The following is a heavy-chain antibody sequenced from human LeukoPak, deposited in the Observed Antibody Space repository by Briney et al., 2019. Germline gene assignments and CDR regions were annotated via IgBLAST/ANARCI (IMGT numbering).Heavy chain of an antibody. Sequence: ASVKVSCEASGYTFTGYYMHWVRQAPGQGLEWMGWINPNSGDTNYAQKFQGWVTMTRDTSISTAYMELSRLRSDDTAVYYCARSSVSNWIDPWGQGTLVTVSS. J-gene: IGHJ5*02. CDR2: INPNSGDT. D-gene: IGHD6-6*01. CDR3: ARSSVSNWIDP. V-gene: IGHV1-2*04. CDR1: GYTFTGYY.